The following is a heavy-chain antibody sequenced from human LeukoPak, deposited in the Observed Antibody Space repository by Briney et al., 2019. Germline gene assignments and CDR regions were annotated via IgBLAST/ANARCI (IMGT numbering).Heavy chain of an antibody. J-gene: IGHJ4*02. CDR2: ISVDGGST. V-gene: IGHV3-43*02. CDR3: AKDIGSSGYYYFDY. Sequence: GGSLSLCWAASGFTVDDYAMHWVRQAPGKGLEWGVLISVDGGSTYYADSVKGRFTISRDNSKTSLYLQTNSLRTENTALYYCAKDIGSSGYYYFDYWGQGTLVTVSS. D-gene: IGHD3-22*01. CDR1: GFTVDDYA.